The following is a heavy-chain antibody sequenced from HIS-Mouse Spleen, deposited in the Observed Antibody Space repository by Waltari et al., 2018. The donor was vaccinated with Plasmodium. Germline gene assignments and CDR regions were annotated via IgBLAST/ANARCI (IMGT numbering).Heavy chain of an antibody. CDR3: ARVLSIAAAGKDAFDI. D-gene: IGHD6-13*01. Sequence: QVQLVQSGAEVKKPGSSVKVSCKASGGTFSSYAISWVRQAPGQGLEWMGSRIPILGITNYAQDFQGRVTITADKSTSTAYMELSSLRSEDTAVYYCARVLSIAAAGKDAFDIWGQGTMVTVSS. J-gene: IGHJ3*02. CDR2: RIPILGIT. CDR1: GGTFSSYA. V-gene: IGHV1-69*04.